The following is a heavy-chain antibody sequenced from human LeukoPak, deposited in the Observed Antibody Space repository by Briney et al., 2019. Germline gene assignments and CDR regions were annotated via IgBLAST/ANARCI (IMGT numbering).Heavy chain of an antibody. CDR1: GFTFSSYW. CDR3: SRAPAPCAYCFDS. J-gene: IGHJ4*02. Sequence: GGSLRLSCAASGFTFSSYWMSWVRQAPGKGLEWVAHIKHGGSAEYYVDSVKGRFTISRDNAKNSLYLQMNSLTADDTAVYYCSRAPAPCAYCFDSWGQGTRVTVSS. CDR2: IKHGGSAE. V-gene: IGHV3-7*01. D-gene: IGHD2-21*01.